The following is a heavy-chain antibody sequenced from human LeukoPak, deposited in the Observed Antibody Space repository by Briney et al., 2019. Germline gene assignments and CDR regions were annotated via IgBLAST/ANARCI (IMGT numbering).Heavy chain of an antibody. Sequence: ASVKVSCKASGGTFSSYAISWVRQAPGQGLEWMGGIIPVFGTANYAQKFQGRVTITTDESTSTAYMELSSLRSEDTAVYYCASGYYDSSGYYLRGDLGFDYWGQGTLVTVSS. V-gene: IGHV1-69*05. CDR1: GGTFSSYA. CDR2: IIPVFGTA. J-gene: IGHJ4*02. D-gene: IGHD3-22*01. CDR3: ASGYYDSSGYYLRGDLGFDY.